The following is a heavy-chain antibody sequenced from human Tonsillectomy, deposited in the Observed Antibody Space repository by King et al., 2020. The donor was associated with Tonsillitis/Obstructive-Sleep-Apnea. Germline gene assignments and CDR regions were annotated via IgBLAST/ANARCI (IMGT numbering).Heavy chain of an antibody. CDR3: ARQLGYCSSTSCYSVY. Sequence: VQLQESGPGLVKPSETLSLTCTVSGGSISSSSYYWGWIRQPPGKGLEWIGRIYYSGSTYYNPSPKSRVTISVDTSKNQFSLKLSSVTAADTAVYYCARQLGYCSSTSCYSVYWGQGTLVTVSS. V-gene: IGHV4-39*01. D-gene: IGHD2-2*02. J-gene: IGHJ4*02. CDR1: GGSISSSSYY. CDR2: IYYSGST.